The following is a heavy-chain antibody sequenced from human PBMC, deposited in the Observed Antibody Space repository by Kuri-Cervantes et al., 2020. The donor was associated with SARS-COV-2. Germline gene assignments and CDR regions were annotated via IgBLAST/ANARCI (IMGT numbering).Heavy chain of an antibody. D-gene: IGHD3-16*01. J-gene: IGHJ6*02. V-gene: IGHV4-34*01. CDR3: ARGHIGVVPSPILGLGPHYYYYHMDV. CDR2: INHGGGT. CDR1: GFTFSSYA. Sequence: ESLKISCAASGFTFSSYAMSWVRQPPGKGLEWIGEINHGGGTKYKPSLKGRVSISVDASKNQISLKLTSVTAADAAVYYCARGHIGVVPSPILGLGPHYYYYHMDVWGQGTTVTVSS.